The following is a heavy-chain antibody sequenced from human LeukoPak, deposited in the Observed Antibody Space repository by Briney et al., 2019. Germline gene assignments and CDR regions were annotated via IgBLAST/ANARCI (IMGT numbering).Heavy chain of an antibody. CDR2: IYYSGST. Sequence: SQPLSLTCTVSGGSISSGGYYWSWIRQHPGKGLEWIGYIYYSGSTYYNPSLKSRVTISVDTSKNQFSLKLSSVTAADTAVYYCARGSVVTGYCFDYWGQETLGTVSS. CDR3: ARGSVVTGYCFDY. V-gene: IGHV4-31*03. CDR1: GGSISSGGYY. D-gene: IGHD3-22*01. J-gene: IGHJ4*02.